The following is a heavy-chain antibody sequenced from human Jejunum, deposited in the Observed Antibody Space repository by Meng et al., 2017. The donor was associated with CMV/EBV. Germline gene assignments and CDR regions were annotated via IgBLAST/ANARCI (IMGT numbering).Heavy chain of an antibody. CDR3: ARASGSYSDAFDI. CDR1: GFPFSDYS. Sequence: ASGFPFSDYSMNWVRQAPEKGLEWVSSISDRGGYIYYADSVRGRFTISRDNAKSSLYLHVNTLRAEDTAVYYCARASGSYSDAFDIWGQGTMVTVSS. D-gene: IGHD1-26*01. J-gene: IGHJ3*02. V-gene: IGHV3-21*01. CDR2: ISDRGGYI.